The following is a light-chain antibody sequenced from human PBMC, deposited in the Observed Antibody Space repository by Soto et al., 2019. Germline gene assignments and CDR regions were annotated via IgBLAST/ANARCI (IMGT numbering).Light chain of an antibody. CDR2: WAS. V-gene: IGKV4-1*01. CDR3: QQYYNSPLT. CDR1: QSVIYSSNNKNY. Sequence: DIVMIQSPDSLAVSLGERATINCKSSQSVIYSSNNKNYLAWYQQKPGQPPKLLIYWASTRESGVPDRFSGSGSGTDFTLTISSLQAEDVAVYYCQQYYNSPLTFGGGTKVEIK. J-gene: IGKJ4*01.